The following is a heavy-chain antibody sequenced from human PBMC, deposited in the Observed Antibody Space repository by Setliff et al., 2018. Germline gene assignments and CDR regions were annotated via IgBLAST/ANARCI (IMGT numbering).Heavy chain of an antibody. CDR3: ARVTGFSYMDV. V-gene: IGHV4-61*02. CDR2: TYTDGST. D-gene: IGHD3-3*01. CDR1: GDSISRAKYY. J-gene: IGHJ6*03. Sequence: KSSETLSLTCTVSGDSISRAKYYWSWIRQSAGKGLECIGRTYTDGSTKYNPSLNSRVTLSIDTSKNQFSLRLSSVTAADTAVYFCARVTGFSYMDVWGKGTTVTVSS.